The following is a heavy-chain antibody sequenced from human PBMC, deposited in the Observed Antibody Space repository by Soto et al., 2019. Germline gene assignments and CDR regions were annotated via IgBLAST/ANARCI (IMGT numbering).Heavy chain of an antibody. D-gene: IGHD4-17*01. CDR1: GGSISSYY. J-gene: IGHJ3*02. CDR2: IYYSGST. V-gene: IGHV4-59*08. Sequence: SETLYLTCTVSGGSISSYYWSWIRQPPGKGLEWIGYIYYSGSTNYNPSLKSRVTISVDTSKNQFSLKLSSVTAADTAVYYCARHWGDYDAFDIWGQGTMVTVSS. CDR3: ARHWGDYDAFDI.